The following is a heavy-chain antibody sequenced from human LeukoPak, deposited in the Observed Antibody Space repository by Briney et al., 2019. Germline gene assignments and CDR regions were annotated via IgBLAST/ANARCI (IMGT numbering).Heavy chain of an antibody. D-gene: IGHD3-9*01. J-gene: IGHJ6*02. V-gene: IGHV3-48*03. Sequence: GGALRLSCAASGFTFIYYEMNWVRQAPGKGLEWVSYISSNATSTMYYADSVKGRFTISRDNAMNSLYLQMNSLRAEDTAIYYCARGFPVLSVWGQGTTVTVS. CDR1: GFTFIYYE. CDR2: ISSNATSTM. CDR3: ARGFPVLSV.